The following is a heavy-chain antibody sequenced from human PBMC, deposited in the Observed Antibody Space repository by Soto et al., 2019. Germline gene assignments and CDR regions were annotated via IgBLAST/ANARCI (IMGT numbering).Heavy chain of an antibody. Sequence: QVQLLQSGAEVKKPGASVKVSCKASGYTFTNHGITWVRQAPGQGLEWMGWISAYNGDTHYTQRLQGIVTMTTDTSTGTADMELRGLRSDDTAVYYCARVRQIVGYFYYYMDVWGKGTPVTVSS. D-gene: IGHD6-6*01. CDR2: ISAYNGDT. J-gene: IGHJ6*03. CDR1: GYTFTNHG. CDR3: ARVRQIVGYFYYYMDV. V-gene: IGHV1-18*01.